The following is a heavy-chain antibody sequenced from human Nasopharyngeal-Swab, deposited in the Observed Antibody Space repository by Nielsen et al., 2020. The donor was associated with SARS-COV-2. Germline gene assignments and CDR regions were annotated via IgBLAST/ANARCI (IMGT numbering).Heavy chain of an antibody. CDR2: INTNTGIP. J-gene: IGHJ3*01. CDR1: GYSFSNYA. Sequence: ASVKVSCKTSGYSFSNYAINWLRQAPGQGFEWMGWINTNTGIPTYVQGFTGRFVFSLDTAVSTAFLQINSLKSEDTGLYYCAREVGDAFDVWGQGTMVTVSS. CDR3: AREVGDAFDV. V-gene: IGHV7-4-1*02.